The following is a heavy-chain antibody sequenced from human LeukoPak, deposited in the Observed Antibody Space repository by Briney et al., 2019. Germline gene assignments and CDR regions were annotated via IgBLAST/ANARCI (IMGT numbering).Heavy chain of an antibody. Sequence: GGSLRLSCAASGITFSRFWMSWVRQAPGKGLQWVANINQDGSEKHYVDSVKGRFTISRDDTKSSLYLQMNSLRAEDTAVYYCARADYEGYLTYWGQGILVTVSS. D-gene: IGHD3-22*01. CDR2: INQDGSEK. CDR1: GITFSRFW. J-gene: IGHJ4*02. CDR3: ARADYEGYLTY. V-gene: IGHV3-7*01.